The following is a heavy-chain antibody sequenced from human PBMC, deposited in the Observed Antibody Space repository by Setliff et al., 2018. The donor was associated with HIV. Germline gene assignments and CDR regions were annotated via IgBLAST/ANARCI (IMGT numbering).Heavy chain of an antibody. CDR2: IYHSGST. D-gene: IGHD2-2*01. CDR3: ARDRVEVLPSAITSYSYYNMDV. V-gene: IGHV4-38-2*02. CDR1: GYSISSGYY. J-gene: IGHJ6*03. Sequence: SETLSLTCAVSGYSISSGYYWGWIRQPPGKGLEWIGSIYHSGSTYYNPSLKSRVTISVDTSKNQFSLNLNSATAADTAVYFCARDRVEVLPSAITSYSYYNMDVWGKGTSVTVSS.